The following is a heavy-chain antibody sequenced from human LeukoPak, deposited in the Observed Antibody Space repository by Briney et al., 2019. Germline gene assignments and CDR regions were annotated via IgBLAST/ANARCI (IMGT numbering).Heavy chain of an antibody. J-gene: IGHJ4*02. CDR1: GYTVTGYQ. D-gene: IGHD6-19*01. CDR2: IIPILGIA. CDR3: ARDWGSGWPYYFDY. Sequence: SVKVSCKASGYTVTGYQTHWVRQAPGQGLEWIGRIIPILGIANYAQKFQGRVTITADKSTSTAYMELSSLRSEDTAVYYCARDWGSGWPYYFDYWGQGTLVTVSS. V-gene: IGHV1-69*04.